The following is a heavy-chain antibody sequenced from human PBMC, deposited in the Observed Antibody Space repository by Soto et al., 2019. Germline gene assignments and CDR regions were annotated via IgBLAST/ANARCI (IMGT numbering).Heavy chain of an antibody. J-gene: IGHJ6*02. Sequence: SETLSLTCAVYGGSFSGYYWSWIRQPPGKGLEWIGEINHSGSTNYNPSLKSRVTISVDTSKNQFSLKLSSVTAADTAVYYWAIISGWYVTRYYGMDVWGQGTTVTVSS. CDR1: GGSFSGYY. V-gene: IGHV4-34*01. CDR3: AIISGWYVTRYYGMDV. CDR2: INHSGST. D-gene: IGHD6-19*01.